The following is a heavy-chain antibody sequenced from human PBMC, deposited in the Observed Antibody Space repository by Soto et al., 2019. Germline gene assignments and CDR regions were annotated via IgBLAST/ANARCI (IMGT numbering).Heavy chain of an antibody. D-gene: IGHD1-26*01. CDR2: ISYDGNNK. V-gene: IGHV3-30*03. J-gene: IGHJ5*02. CDR1: EFTFSNYA. CDR3: HKYSGPLIMPAA. Sequence: PGGSLRLSCAASEFTFSNYAMHWVRQAPGKGLQWLAVISYDGNNKYYADSVEGRFTISRDNSKNTVYLQMNSLKIEDTAVYYCHKYSGPLIMPAALGPGTLVTVSS.